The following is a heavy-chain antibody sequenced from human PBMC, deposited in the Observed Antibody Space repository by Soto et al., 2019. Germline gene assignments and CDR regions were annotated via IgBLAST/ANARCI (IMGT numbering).Heavy chain of an antibody. CDR2: IYYSGST. J-gene: IGHJ3*02. CDR3: ARQLAVAGPFHAFDI. Sequence: PSETLSLTCTVSGGSISSSSYYWGWIRQPPGKGLEWIGSIYYSGSTYYNPSLKSRVTISVDTSKNQFSLKLSSVTAADTAVYYCARQLAVAGPFHAFDIWGQGIMVTVSS. V-gene: IGHV4-39*01. CDR1: GGSISSSSYY. D-gene: IGHD6-19*01.